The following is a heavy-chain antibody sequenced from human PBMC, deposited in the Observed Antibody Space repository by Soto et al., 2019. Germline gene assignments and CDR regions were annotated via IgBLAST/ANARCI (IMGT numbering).Heavy chain of an antibody. J-gene: IGHJ4*02. V-gene: IGHV3-74*01. Sequence: VGSLRVSCAASGFTFSSYWMHWVRQAPGKGLVWVSRINSDGSSTSYADSVKGRFTISRDNAKNTLYLQMNSLRAEDTAVYYCARRYCGTSNPLDYWGQGTLVTVSS. CDR2: INSDGSST. D-gene: IGHD1-26*01. CDR1: GFTFSSYW. CDR3: ARRYCGTSNPLDY.